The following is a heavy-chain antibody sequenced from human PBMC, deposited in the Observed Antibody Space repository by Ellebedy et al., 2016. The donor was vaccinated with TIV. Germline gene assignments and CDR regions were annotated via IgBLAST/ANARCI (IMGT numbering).Heavy chain of an antibody. Sequence: MPSETLSLTCTVSGGSISSYYWSWIRQPPGKRLEWIGYIYYSGTTNYNPYLKSRVTISVDTSKNQFSLKLSSVTAADTAVYYCAREKHDYGSGSYDYYYYGMDVWGQGTTVTVSS. CDR3: AREKHDYGSGSYDYYYYGMDV. J-gene: IGHJ6*02. D-gene: IGHD3-10*01. V-gene: IGHV4-59*01. CDR2: IYYSGTT. CDR1: GGSISSYY.